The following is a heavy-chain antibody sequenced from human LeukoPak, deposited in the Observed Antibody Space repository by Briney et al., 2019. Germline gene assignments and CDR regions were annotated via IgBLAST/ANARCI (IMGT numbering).Heavy chain of an antibody. CDR1: GFTFSTFA. V-gene: IGHV3-23*01. CDR2: LSAGVT. Sequence: GGSLRLSCAASGFTFSTFAMSWVRQAPGMGLEWVSALSAGVTHYVDSVRGRFTTSRDNSKNTLDLQMNSLSVEDTAVYYCVGVETITMVRGASGDGWGKGTTVTVSS. CDR3: VGVETITMVRGASGDG. D-gene: IGHD3-10*01. J-gene: IGHJ6*04.